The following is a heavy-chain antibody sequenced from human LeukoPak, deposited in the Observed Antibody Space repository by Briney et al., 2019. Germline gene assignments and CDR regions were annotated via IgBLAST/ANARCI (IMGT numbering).Heavy chain of an antibody. J-gene: IGHJ4*02. CDR1: GFSFSNYA. Sequence: GGSLRLSCAASGFSFSNYAMSWVRQAPGKGLEWVSGISGSGITTYDADSVKGRFTISRDNSKNTLYLQMNSLRAEDTAVYYCARGSGSYYMTVDYWGQGTLVTVSS. D-gene: IGHD3-10*01. CDR3: ARGSGSYYMTVDY. CDR2: ISGSGITT. V-gene: IGHV3-23*01.